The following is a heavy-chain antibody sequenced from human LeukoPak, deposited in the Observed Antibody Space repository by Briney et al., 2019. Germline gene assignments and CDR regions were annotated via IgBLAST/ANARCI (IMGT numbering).Heavy chain of an antibody. V-gene: IGHV3-23*01. CDR2: LTNSGGSGGVT. Sequence: GGSLRLSCAASGFTFSSYAMSWVRQAPGKGLEWVSALTNSGGSGGVTYYADSVKGRFIISRDNSKSTLHLQLSSLRAEDTAVYYCAKAMSTDHYDSRGFYRVDFDSWGQGTLVTVSS. J-gene: IGHJ4*02. D-gene: IGHD3-22*01. CDR1: GFTFSSYA. CDR3: AKAMSTDHYDSRGFYRVDFDS.